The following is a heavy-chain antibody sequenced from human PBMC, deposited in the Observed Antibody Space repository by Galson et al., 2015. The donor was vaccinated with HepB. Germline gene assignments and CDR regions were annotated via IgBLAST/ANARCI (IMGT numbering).Heavy chain of an antibody. CDR1: GFTFSSYG. CDR3: AKGAMVVRGVLDY. V-gene: IGHV3-30*18. Sequence: SLRLSCAASGFTFSSYGMHWVRQAPGKGLEWVAVISYDGSNKYYADSVKGRFTISRDNSKNTLYLQMNSLRAEDTAVYYCAKGAMVVRGVLDYWGQGTLVTVS. CDR2: ISYDGSNK. D-gene: IGHD3-10*01. J-gene: IGHJ4*02.